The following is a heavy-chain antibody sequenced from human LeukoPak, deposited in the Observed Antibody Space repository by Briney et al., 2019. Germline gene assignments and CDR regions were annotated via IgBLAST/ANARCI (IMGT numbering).Heavy chain of an antibody. CDR2: INHSGST. V-gene: IGHV4-34*01. CDR3: ARASGNRHHYYYMDV. CDR1: GESFSGYY. J-gene: IGHJ6*03. Sequence: SETLSLTCAVYGESFSGYYWSWVRQPPGKGLEWSGEINHSGSTNYHPSLKSRVIISVDTYKHQFSLKLSSATAADTAVYYCARASGNRHHYYYMDVWGKGTTVTVSS. D-gene: IGHD4-23*01.